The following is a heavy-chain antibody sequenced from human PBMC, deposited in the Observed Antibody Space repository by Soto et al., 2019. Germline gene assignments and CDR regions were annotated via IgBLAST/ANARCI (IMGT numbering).Heavy chain of an antibody. V-gene: IGHV3-30-3*01. CDR2: ISYDGSNK. Sequence: QVQLVESGGGVVQPGRSLRLSCAASGFTFSSYAMHWVRQAPGKGLEWVAVISYDGSNKYYADSEKGRFTISRDNSKNTLYLQMNSLRAEDTAVYYCARYSIAAAGTDLPQYNWFDPWGQGTLVTVSS. J-gene: IGHJ5*02. D-gene: IGHD6-13*01. CDR1: GFTFSSYA. CDR3: ARYSIAAAGTDLPQYNWFDP.